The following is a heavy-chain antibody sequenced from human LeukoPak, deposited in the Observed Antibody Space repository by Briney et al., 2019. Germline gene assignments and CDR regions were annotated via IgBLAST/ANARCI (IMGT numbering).Heavy chain of an antibody. V-gene: IGHV4-59*01. J-gene: IGHJ5*02. CDR1: GGSISSYY. Sequence: PSETLSLTCTVSGGSISSYYWSWIRQPPGKGLEWIGYIYYSGSTNYNPSLKSRVTISVDTSKNQFSLKLSSVTAADTAVYYCARDRSIAVAGTGGGFDPWGQGTLVTVSS. CDR2: IYYSGST. CDR3: ARDRSIAVAGTGGGFDP. D-gene: IGHD6-19*01.